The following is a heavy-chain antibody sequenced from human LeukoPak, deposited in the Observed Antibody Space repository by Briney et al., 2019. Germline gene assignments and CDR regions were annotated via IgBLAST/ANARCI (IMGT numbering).Heavy chain of an antibody. V-gene: IGHV3-48*03. CDR3: AREIDP. Sequence: GGSLRLSCVASGFTLSSYEMNWVRQAPGKGLEWVSYISSSGSTIYYADSVKGGFTISREKAKKSLYLQMNSQRAEDTAVYYCAREIDPGGEGTLVTVSS. J-gene: IGHJ5*02. CDR2: ISSSGSTI. CDR1: GFTLSSYE.